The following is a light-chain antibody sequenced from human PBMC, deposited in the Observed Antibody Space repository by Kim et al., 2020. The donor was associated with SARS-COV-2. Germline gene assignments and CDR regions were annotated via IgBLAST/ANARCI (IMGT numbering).Light chain of an antibody. J-gene: IGKJ4*01. Sequence: ESVGAKVTSTCRAGQDISNYLAWYQQKPGKAPKSLIYAASSLQSGVPPQFSGSGSETDFTLTISSLQPEDSATYYCLQYNSYPLTIGGGTKVDIK. CDR3: LQYNSYPLT. V-gene: IGKV1-16*02. CDR2: AAS. CDR1: QDISNY.